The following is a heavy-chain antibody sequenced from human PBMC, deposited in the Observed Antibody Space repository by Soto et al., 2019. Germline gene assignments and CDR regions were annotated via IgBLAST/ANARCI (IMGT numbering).Heavy chain of an antibody. D-gene: IGHD2-8*01. J-gene: IGHJ3*02. CDR2: IKSKTDGGTT. Sequence: GGSLRLSCAASGFTFSNAWMSWVRQAPGKGLEWVGRIKSKTDGGTTDYAAPVKGRFTISRDDSKNTLYLQMNSLKTEDTAVYYCTTFVLKVYARALDAFDIWGQGTMVTVSS. V-gene: IGHV3-15*01. CDR1: GFTFSNAW. CDR3: TTFVLKVYARALDAFDI.